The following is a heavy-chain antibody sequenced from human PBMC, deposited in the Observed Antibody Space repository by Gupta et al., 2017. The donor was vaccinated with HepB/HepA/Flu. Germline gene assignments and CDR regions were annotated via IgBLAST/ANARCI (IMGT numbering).Heavy chain of an antibody. D-gene: IGHD3-10*01. J-gene: IGHJ1*01. CDR2: ISHSGDA. CDR3: ARDHHGTSYYRFDL. Sequence: QVQLEESGPGLVKPLETLSLTCTVSGDSLSSGNYYWSWIRQPPGRVLEWIGFISHSGDAYHNPSLEGRINISVDTSKNQFSMHLHSVTAADTAVYFCARDHHGTSYYRFDLWGQGTLVTVSS. CDR1: GDSLSSGNYY. V-gene: IGHV4-30-4*01.